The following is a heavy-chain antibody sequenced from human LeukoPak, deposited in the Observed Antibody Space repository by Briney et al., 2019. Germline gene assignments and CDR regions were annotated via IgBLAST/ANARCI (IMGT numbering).Heavy chain of an antibody. CDR2: IYPGDSDT. J-gene: IGHJ6*03. D-gene: IGHD1-1*01. V-gene: IGHV5-51*01. CDR3: ARHQLRQSGPYYYYYMDV. CDR1: GYSFTSYW. Sequence: GESLKISCKGSGYSFTSYWIVWVRQMPGKGLEWMGIIYPGDSDTRYSPSFQGQVTISADKSISTAYLQWSSLKASDTAMYYCARHQLRQSGPYYYYYMDVWGKGTTVTVSS.